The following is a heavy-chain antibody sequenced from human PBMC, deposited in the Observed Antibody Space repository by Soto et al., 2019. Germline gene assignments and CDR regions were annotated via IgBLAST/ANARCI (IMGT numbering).Heavy chain of an antibody. CDR1: RFNFSAAW. V-gene: IGHV3-15*07. Sequence: EMQLVQSGGGLVKPGGSLRLSCVASRFNFSAAWLNWVRQIPGKGLEWVGRIKPISEGGTTAYAEAVKGRFTISRDDSKSTTQLQMDSMTTEDSAVYYCTTVLYSSGPTWGMGTLVTVSS. D-gene: IGHD6-25*01. CDR2: IKPISEGGTT. CDR3: TTVLYSSGPT. J-gene: IGHJ4*02.